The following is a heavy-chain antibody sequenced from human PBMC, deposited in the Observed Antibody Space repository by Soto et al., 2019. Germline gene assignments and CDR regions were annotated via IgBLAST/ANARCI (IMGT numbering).Heavy chain of an antibody. CDR1: GFTFSSYA. J-gene: IGHJ6*02. CDR2: ISGSGGST. Sequence: SLRLSCAASGFTFSSYAMSWVRQAPGKGLEWVSAISGSGGSTYYADSVKGRFTISRDNSKNTLYLQMNSLRAEDTAVYYCAKVPAAVYYYYGMDVWGQGTTVTV. V-gene: IGHV3-23*01. CDR3: AKVPAAVYYYYGMDV. D-gene: IGHD2-2*01.